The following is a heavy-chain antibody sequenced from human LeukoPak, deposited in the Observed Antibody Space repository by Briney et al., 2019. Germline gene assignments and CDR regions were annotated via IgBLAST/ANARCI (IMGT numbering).Heavy chain of an antibody. CDR3: VRHSDRGSARQYGFDM. Sequence: PSETLSLTCAVSGGSISSGDYSWSWIRQPPGKGLEWIVYIFQSGSTYYNPSLKSRVTISVDRSKNQFSLKLSSVTAADTAVYYCVRHSDRGSARQYGFDMWGHGIMVTVSS. CDR2: IFQSGST. CDR1: GGSISSGDYS. D-gene: IGHD1-26*01. J-gene: IGHJ3*02. V-gene: IGHV4-30-2*01.